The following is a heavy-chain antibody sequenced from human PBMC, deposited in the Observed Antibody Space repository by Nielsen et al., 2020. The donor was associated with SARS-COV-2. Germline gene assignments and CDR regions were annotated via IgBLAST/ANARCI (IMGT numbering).Heavy chain of an antibody. J-gene: IGHJ6*02. D-gene: IGHD3/OR15-3a*01. V-gene: IGHV1-2*06. Sequence: ASVQVSCKASGYTFTAYYLHWVRQAPGQGLEWMGRINPYSGGTNYAQKFQGTVTMTRDASISTVYMELTSDDTAVYYCARARATIFGLVMSYGMDVWGQGTTVAVSS. CDR1: GYTFTAYY. CDR3: ARARATIFGLVMSYGMDV. CDR2: INPYSGGT.